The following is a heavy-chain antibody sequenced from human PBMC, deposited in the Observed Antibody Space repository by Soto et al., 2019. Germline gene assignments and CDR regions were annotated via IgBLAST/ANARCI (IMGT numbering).Heavy chain of an antibody. D-gene: IGHD2-15*01. CDR3: ARERYCSGGSCYSYYYYGMDV. Sequence: PGGSLRLSCAASGFTFSSYWMHWVRQAPGKGLVWVSRINSDGSSTSYADSVKGRFTISRDNAKDTLYLQMNSLRAEDTAVYYCARERYCSGGSCYSYYYYGMDVWGQGTTVTVSS. CDR1: GFTFSSYW. CDR2: INSDGSST. J-gene: IGHJ6*02. V-gene: IGHV3-74*01.